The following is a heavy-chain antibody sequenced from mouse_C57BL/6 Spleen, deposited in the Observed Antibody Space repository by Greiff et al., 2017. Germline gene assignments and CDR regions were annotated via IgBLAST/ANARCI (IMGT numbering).Heavy chain of an antibody. CDR2: ISYDGSN. CDR3: ARSGYGSSYCDY. Sequence: DVKLQESGPGLVKPSQSLSLTCSVTGYSITSGYYWNWIRQFPGNKLEWMGYISYDGSNNYNPSLKNRISITRDTSKNQFFLKLNSVTTEDTATYYCARSGYGSSYCDYWGQGTTLTVSS. D-gene: IGHD1-1*01. CDR1: GYSITSGYY. J-gene: IGHJ2*01. V-gene: IGHV3-6*01.